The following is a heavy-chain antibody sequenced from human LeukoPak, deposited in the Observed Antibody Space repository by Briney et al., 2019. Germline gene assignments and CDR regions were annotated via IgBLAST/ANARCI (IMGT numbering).Heavy chain of an antibody. CDR3: ARMGGTYDRSYYFHY. CDR1: GFTFSTYA. CDR2: VGGSGNYT. J-gene: IGHJ4*02. D-gene: IGHD1-26*01. Sequence: GGSLRLSCAASGFTFSTYAMSWVRQAPGKGLEWVSGVGGSGNYTQYADSVKGRFTISRDNSKNTLYLQMNNLRAEDTAVYYCARMGGTYDRSYYFHYWGQGTLVTVSS. V-gene: IGHV3-23*01.